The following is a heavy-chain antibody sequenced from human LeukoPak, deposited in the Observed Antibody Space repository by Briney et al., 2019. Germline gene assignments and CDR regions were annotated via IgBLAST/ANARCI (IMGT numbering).Heavy chain of an antibody. J-gene: IGHJ5*02. D-gene: IGHD3/OR15-3a*01. CDR1: GGSITSYY. V-gene: IGHV4-4*07. Sequence: SETLSLTCTVSGGSITSYYWTWIRQPAGKGLEWIGRMYLSGETNYNPSLRSRVTVSLATSKNQFFLNLMSVTAADTAVYYCASGIQWTGNNLWGQGILVTVSS. CDR3: ASGIQWTGNNL. CDR2: MYLSGET.